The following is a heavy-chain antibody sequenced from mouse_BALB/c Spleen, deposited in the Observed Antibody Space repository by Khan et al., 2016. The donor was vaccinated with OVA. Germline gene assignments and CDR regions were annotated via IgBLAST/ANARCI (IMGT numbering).Heavy chain of an antibody. Sequence: QIQLVQSGPELKKPGETVKISCKASGYTLTNYGMNWVKQAPGKGLKWMGWINTYTGEPTYAEDFKGRIAFSLETSASPASLQINNLKNEDTATYFCARSNCNYWFAYWGQGTLVTVSA. CDR3: ARSNCNYWFAY. CDR1: GYTLTNYG. V-gene: IGHV9-3-1*01. J-gene: IGHJ3*01. CDR2: INTYTGEP. D-gene: IGHD2-1*01.